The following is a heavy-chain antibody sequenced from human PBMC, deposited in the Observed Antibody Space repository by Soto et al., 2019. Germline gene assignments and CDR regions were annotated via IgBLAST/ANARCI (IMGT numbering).Heavy chain of an antibody. CDR1: GGSISSGDYY. J-gene: IGHJ4*02. D-gene: IGHD3-9*01. CDR3: ARGLDLRPFDY. Sequence: SETLSLTCTVSGGSISSGDYYWSWIRQPPGKGLEWIGYIYYSGSTYYNPSLRSRVTISVDTSKNQFSLKLSSVTAADTAVYYCARGLDLRPFDYWGQGTLVTVSS. CDR2: IYYSGST. V-gene: IGHV4-30-4*01.